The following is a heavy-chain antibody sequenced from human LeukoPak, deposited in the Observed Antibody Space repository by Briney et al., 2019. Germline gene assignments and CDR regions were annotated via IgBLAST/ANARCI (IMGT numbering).Heavy chain of an antibody. D-gene: IGHD6-19*01. V-gene: IGHV3-15*01. CDR2: IKSKTDGGTT. CDR1: GFTFSNAW. Sequence: SGGSLRLSCAASGFTFSNAWMSWVRQAPGKGLEWVGRIKSKTDGGTTDYAAPVKGRFTISRDDSKNTLYLQMNSLKTEDTAVYYCTAILQWLESPNFLFDYWGQGTLVTVSS. J-gene: IGHJ4*02. CDR3: TAILQWLESPNFLFDY.